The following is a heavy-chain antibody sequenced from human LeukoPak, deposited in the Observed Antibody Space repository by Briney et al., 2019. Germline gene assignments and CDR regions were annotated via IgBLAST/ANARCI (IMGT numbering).Heavy chain of an antibody. Sequence: GASVKVSCKASGYTFTSYGISWVRQAPGQGLEWMGWISSYNGNTNYAQKLQGRVTMTTDTSTSTAYMELRSLRSDDTAVYYCARDYYDSSGYYDTPSDYFDYWGQGTLVTVSS. D-gene: IGHD3-22*01. J-gene: IGHJ4*02. V-gene: IGHV1-18*01. CDR2: ISSYNGNT. CDR3: ARDYYDSSGYYDTPSDYFDY. CDR1: GYTFTSYG.